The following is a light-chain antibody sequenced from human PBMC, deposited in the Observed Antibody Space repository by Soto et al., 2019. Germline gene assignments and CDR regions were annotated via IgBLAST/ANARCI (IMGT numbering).Light chain of an antibody. CDR1: QSVSID. CDR3: QQYGSSGT. Sequence: EIVMTQSPATVPVSPGERVSLSCRASQSVSIDLAWYQQKPGQAPRVFIYGASTRATGIPDRFSGSGSGTDFTLTISRLEPEDFAVYYCQQYGSSGTFGQGTKVDI. CDR2: GAS. V-gene: IGKV3-20*01. J-gene: IGKJ1*01.